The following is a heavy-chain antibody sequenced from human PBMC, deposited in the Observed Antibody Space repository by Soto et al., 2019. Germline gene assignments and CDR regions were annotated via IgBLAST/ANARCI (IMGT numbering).Heavy chain of an antibody. CDR1: GGSISSSFYY. CDR3: ARLVYYGSGSYRDSFDY. CDR2: IYYTGST. D-gene: IGHD3-10*01. V-gene: IGHV4-39*01. Sequence: SETLSLTCTVSGGSISSSFYYWGWIRQPPGKGLEWIGSIYYTGSTYYNPSLKSRVTISVDMSKNQFSLKLSSVTAADTAVYYCARLVYYGSGSYRDSFDYWGQGTLVTVSS. J-gene: IGHJ4*02.